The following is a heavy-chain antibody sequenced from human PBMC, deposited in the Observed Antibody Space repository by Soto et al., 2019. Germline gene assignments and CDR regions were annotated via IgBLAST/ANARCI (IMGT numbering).Heavy chain of an antibody. CDR1: GYTFTSYY. CDR2: INPSGGST. J-gene: IGHJ6*02. Sequence: ASVKVSCKASGYTFTSYYMHWVRQAPGQGLEWMGIINPSGGSTSYAQKFQGRVTMTRDTSTSTVYMELSSLRSEDTAVYYCARDGAPTTVDYYYYGMDVWGQGTTVTVSS. D-gene: IGHD4-17*01. CDR3: ARDGAPTTVDYYYYGMDV. V-gene: IGHV1-46*01.